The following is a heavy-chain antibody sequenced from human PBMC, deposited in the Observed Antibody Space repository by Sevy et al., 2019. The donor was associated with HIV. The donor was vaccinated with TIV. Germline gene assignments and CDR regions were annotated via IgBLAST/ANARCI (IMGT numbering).Heavy chain of an antibody. CDR2: ISYDGRNNK. J-gene: IGHJ4*02. Sequence: GGSLRLSCAASGFSFSDYRMHWVRQAPGKGLEWVAVISYDGRNNKYNADSVKGRFTISRDNSKNTLYLQMNSLRAEDTAIYYCARDRGEILSSAFDYWGRGTLVTVSS. CDR1: GFSFSDYR. CDR3: ARDRGEILSSAFDY. V-gene: IGHV3-30*03. D-gene: IGHD3-16*01.